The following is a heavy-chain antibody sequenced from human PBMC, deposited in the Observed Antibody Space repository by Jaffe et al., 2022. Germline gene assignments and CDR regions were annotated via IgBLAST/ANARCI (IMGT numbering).Heavy chain of an antibody. CDR1: GFTFSNAW. CDR3: TTVKGIVVVRDDIYYYYYMDV. D-gene: IGHD2-2*01. J-gene: IGHJ6*03. Sequence: EVQLVESGGGLVKPGGSLRLSCAASGFTFSNAWMSWVRQAPGKGLEWVGRIKSKTDGGTTDYAAPVKGRFTISRDDSKNTLYLQMNSLKTEDTAVYYCTTVKGIVVVRDDIYYYYYMDVWGKGTTVTVSS. V-gene: IGHV3-15*01. CDR2: IKSKTDGGTT.